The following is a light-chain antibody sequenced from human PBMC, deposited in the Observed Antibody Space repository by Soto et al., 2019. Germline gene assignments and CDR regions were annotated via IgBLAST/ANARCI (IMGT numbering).Light chain of an antibody. CDR3: QSIDGTGSLYV. V-gene: IGLV3-25*03. CDR1: ALPKKY. Sequence: SYERTQSPSVSVSPGQTARITCSGAALPKKYVYWYQLRPGQAPLLIVYKDNERPSGIPERFSGSSSGPTATLTISGVQAEDEADYYCQSIDGTGSLYVFGGGPKLTVL. CDR2: KDN. J-gene: IGLJ1*01.